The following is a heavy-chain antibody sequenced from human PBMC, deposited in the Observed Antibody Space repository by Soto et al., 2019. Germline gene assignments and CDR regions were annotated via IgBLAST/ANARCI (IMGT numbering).Heavy chain of an antibody. D-gene: IGHD3-10*01. V-gene: IGHV4-39*02. CDR2: IYYSGTT. J-gene: IGHJ4*02. CDR1: GGSISSSSYY. Sequence: SETLSLTCTVSGGSISSSSYYWAWVRQPPGKGLEWIGSIYYSGTTYYNPSLKSRVTISEDTSKNQFSLKLSSVTAADSAVYFCAREVIQDYYDSGYYYNLHHFDYWGQGTLVTVSA. CDR3: AREVIQDYYDSGYYYNLHHFDY.